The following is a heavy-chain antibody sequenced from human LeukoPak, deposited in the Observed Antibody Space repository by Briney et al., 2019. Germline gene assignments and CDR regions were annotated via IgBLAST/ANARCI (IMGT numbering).Heavy chain of an antibody. CDR1: GYTFTGYY. Sequence: ASVKVSCKASGYTFTGYYMHWVRQAPGQGLEWMGWINPNSGGTNYAQKFQGRVTMTRDTSISTAYMELSRLRSDDTAVYYCARGGVLRYFDWSTHLDYWGQGTLVTVSS. J-gene: IGHJ4*02. CDR3: ARGGVLRYFDWSTHLDY. D-gene: IGHD3-9*01. CDR2: INPNSGGT. V-gene: IGHV1-2*02.